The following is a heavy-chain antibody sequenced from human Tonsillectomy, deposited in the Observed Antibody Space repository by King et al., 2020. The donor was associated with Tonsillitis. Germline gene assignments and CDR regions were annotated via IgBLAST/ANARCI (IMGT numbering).Heavy chain of an antibody. V-gene: IGHV3-30*18. D-gene: IGHD4-17*01. Sequence: VQLVESGGGVVQPGRSLRLSCAASGFTFSSYGMHWVRQAPGKGLEWVAVISYDASNKYYADSVKGRFTISRDNSKNTLYLQMNSLRAEDTAVYYCANRLCGEKCDDYCDYGPPDYWGPGTLVTVSS. CDR3: ANRLCGEKCDDYCDYGPPDY. CDR1: GFTFSSYG. J-gene: IGHJ4*02. CDR2: ISYDASNK.